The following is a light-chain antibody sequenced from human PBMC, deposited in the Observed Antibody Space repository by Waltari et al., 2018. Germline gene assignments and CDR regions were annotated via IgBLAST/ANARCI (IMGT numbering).Light chain of an antibody. CDR3: SSYMNSSLV. V-gene: IGLV2-14*01. CDR1: SSDLGGYKY. Sequence: QSALTQPASVSGSPGQSITISCPGTSSDLGGYKYVSWYQQHPGKAPKLMIYVVSNRPSGVSNRFSGSKSGSTASLTISGLQSEDEADYYCSSYMNSSLVFGAGTKVTVL. CDR2: VVS. J-gene: IGLJ3*02.